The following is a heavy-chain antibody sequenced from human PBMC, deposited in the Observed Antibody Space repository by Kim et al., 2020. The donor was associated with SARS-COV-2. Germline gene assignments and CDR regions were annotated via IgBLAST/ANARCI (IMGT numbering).Heavy chain of an antibody. J-gene: IGHJ1*01. V-gene: IGHV3-30*18. CDR3: AKDTSLFVMTFLGD. D-gene: IGHD3-3*02. CDR2: ITYDGSKK. Sequence: GGSLRLSCAASGFNFNNFGMHWVRQAPGKGLEWVALITYDGSKKYYADSVKGRFTISRDSCRNTLYLQMDSLRPEDTAVYFCAKDTSLFVMTFLGDWG. CDR1: GFNFNNFG.